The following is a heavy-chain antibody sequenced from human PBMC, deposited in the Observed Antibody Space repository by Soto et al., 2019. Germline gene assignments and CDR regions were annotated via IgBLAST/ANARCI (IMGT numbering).Heavy chain of an antibody. J-gene: IGHJ3*02. CDR3: ANKVVYYDRPDAFDI. CDR1: GFTFSSYA. Sequence: EVQLLESGGGLVQPGGSLRLSCAASGFTFSSYAMSWVRQAPGKGLEWVSAISGSGGSTYYADSVKGRFTISRDNSKKPLYLQMNRLRAEDRAVYYCANKVVYYDRPDAFDIWGQGTMVTVSS. D-gene: IGHD3-10*02. V-gene: IGHV3-23*01. CDR2: ISGSGGST.